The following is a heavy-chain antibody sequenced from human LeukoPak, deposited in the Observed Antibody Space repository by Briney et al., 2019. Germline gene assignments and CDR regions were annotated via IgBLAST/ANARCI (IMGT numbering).Heavy chain of an antibody. CDR1: GFTFSDYY. D-gene: IGHD6-13*01. V-gene: IGHV3-11*01. J-gene: IGHJ4*02. CDR3: ARDHIAVTGRVWDY. CDR2: ISRGGSTI. Sequence: PGGSLRLSCAASGFTFSDYYMSWIRQAPGKGLEWVSYISRGGSTIYYADSVKGRFTISRDNAKNSPYLQMNSLRAEDTAVYYCARDHIAVTGRVWDYWGQGTLVTVSS.